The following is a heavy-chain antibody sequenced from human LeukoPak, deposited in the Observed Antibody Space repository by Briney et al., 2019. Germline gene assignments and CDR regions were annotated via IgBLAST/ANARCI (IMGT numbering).Heavy chain of an antibody. D-gene: IGHD3-22*01. Sequence: GASVKVSCKASGYTFTSYYMHWVRQAPGQGLEWMGWISAYNGNTNYAQKLQGRVTMTTDTSTSTAYMELRSLRSDDTAVYYCARADYDSSGYAIDYWGQGTLVTVSS. V-gene: IGHV1-18*04. CDR3: ARADYDSSGYAIDY. CDR2: ISAYNGNT. J-gene: IGHJ4*02. CDR1: GYTFTSYY.